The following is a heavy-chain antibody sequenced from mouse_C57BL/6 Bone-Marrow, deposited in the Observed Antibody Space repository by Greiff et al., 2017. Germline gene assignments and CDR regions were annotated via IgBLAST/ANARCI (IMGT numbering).Heavy chain of an antibody. Sequence: QVQLQQPGAELVRPGPSVTLSCKVSGYTFTSYWLHWVKQRPGQGLEWIGVIDPSYSSSNYHQHFKGKATSTVDTSSSTAYMQLSSLTSEDSAVYYCARYGYYAMDYWGQGTSVTVSS. CDR3: ARYGYYAMDY. V-gene: IGHV1-59*01. CDR2: IDPSYSSS. D-gene: IGHD1-1*01. CDR1: GYTFTSYW. J-gene: IGHJ4*01.